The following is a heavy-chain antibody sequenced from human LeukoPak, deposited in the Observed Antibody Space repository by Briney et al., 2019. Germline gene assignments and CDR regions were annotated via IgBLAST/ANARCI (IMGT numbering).Heavy chain of an antibody. CDR2: ISSDGTNK. J-gene: IGHJ5*02. D-gene: IGHD3-9*01. Sequence: PGRSLRLSCAASGFTFSRYGMYWVRQAPGKGLEWVAVISSDGTNKYYEDSVKGRFTISRDNSKNTLYLQMNSLRAEDTAVYYCARVLRYESPNWFDPWGQGTLVTVSS. V-gene: IGHV3-30*03. CDR3: ARVLRYESPNWFDP. CDR1: GFTFSRYG.